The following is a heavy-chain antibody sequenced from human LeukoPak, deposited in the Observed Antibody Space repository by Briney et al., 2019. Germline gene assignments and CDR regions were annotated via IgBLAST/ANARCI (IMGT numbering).Heavy chain of an antibody. CDR2: ISGSGGST. CDR1: GFTFSSYA. J-gene: IGHJ4*02. CDR3: AKDGSIVVVPAAIHPSQGFDY. Sequence: GGSLRLSCAASGFTFSSYAMSWVRQAPGKGLEWVSAISGSGGSTYYADSVKGRFTISRDNSKNTLYLQMNSLRAEDTAVYYCAKDGSIVVVPAAIHPSQGFDYWGQGTLVTVSS. V-gene: IGHV3-23*01. D-gene: IGHD2-2*01.